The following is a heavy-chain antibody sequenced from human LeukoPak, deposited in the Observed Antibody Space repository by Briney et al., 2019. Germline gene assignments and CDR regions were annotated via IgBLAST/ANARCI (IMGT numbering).Heavy chain of an antibody. CDR1: GGSFSGYY. CDR3: ATGGYCSGGSCYRVQY. J-gene: IGHJ4*02. Sequence: PSETLSLTCAVYGGSFSGYYWSWFRQPPGKGLEWIGEINHSGSTNYNPSLKSRVTISVDTSENQFSLKLSSVTAADTAVYYCATGGYCSGGSCYRVQYWGQGTLVTVSS. D-gene: IGHD2-15*01. CDR2: INHSGST. V-gene: IGHV4-34*01.